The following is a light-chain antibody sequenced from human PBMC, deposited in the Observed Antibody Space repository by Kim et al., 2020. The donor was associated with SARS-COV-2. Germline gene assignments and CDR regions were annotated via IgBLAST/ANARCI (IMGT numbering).Light chain of an antibody. CDR1: QSISSW. V-gene: IGKV1-5*01. CDR3: QQYNSPYT. Sequence: DIQITQSPSTLSASVGDRVTITCRASQSISSWLAWYQQKPGKAPKLLIYDASSLESGVPSRFSGSGSGTEFTLTISSLQPDDFATYYCQQYNSPYTFGQGTKLEI. J-gene: IGKJ2*01. CDR2: DAS.